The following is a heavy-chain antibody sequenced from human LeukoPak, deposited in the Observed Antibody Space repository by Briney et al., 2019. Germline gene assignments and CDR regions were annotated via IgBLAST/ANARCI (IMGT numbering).Heavy chain of an antibody. CDR2: IYTSGST. Sequence: SQTLSLTCTVSGGSFSSGSYYWSWIRQPAGKGLEWIGRIYTSGSTNYNPSLKSRVTISVDTSKNQFSLKLSSVTAADTAVYYCARAQRTIDAFDIWGQGTMVTVSS. CDR1: GGSFSSGSYY. J-gene: IGHJ3*02. V-gene: IGHV4-61*02. CDR3: ARAQRTIDAFDI.